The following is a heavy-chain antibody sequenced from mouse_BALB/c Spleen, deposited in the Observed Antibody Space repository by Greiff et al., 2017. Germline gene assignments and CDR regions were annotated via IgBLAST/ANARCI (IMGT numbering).Heavy chain of an antibody. J-gene: IGHJ2*01. CDR1: GYSFTSYW. Sequence: QVQLKESGPQLVRPGASVKISCKASGYSFTSYWMHWVKQRPGQGLEWIGMIDPSDSETRLNQKFKDKATLTVDKSSSTAYMQLSSPTSEDSAVYYGARAYYGNFHFDYWGQGTTLTVSS. CDR3: ARAYYGNFHFDY. D-gene: IGHD2-10*01. V-gene: IGHV1S126*01. CDR2: IDPSDSET.